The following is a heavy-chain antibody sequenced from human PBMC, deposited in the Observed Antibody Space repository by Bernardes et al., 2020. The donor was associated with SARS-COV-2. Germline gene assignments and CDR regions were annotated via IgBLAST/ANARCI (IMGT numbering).Heavy chain of an antibody. J-gene: IGHJ6*04. CDR1: GFTFNNFG. V-gene: IGHV3-30*18. Sequence: GGSLRLSCAASGFTFNNFGMHWVRQAPGKGLEWVAVISYDGSNKYYADSVDGRFTISKDNSKNTVYLQMNSLRPEDTAVYYCAKVQAILWIRPYYSAMDVWSKGTREAVSS. CDR2: ISYDGSNK. CDR3: AKVQAILWIRPYYSAMDV. D-gene: IGHD5-18*01.